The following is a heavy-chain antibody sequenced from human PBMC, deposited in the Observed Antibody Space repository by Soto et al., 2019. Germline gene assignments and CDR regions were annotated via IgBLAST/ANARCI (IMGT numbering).Heavy chain of an antibody. CDR2: IWYDGSNK. J-gene: IGHJ4*02. CDR3: ERELCYYYESRGYFDY. Sequence: QVQLVESGGGVVQPGRSLRLSCAASGFTFSSYGMHWVRQAPGKGLEWVAVIWYDGSNKYYADSVKGRFTISRDNSKNTMDQQKNSLYVEDTGVYYCERELCYYYESRGYFDYWGQGTLVTVSS. V-gene: IGHV3-33*01. D-gene: IGHD3-22*01. CDR1: GFTFSSYG.